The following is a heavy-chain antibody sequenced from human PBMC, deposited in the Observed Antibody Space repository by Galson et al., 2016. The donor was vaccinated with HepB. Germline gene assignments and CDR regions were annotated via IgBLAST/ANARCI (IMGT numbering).Heavy chain of an antibody. V-gene: IGHV4-39*01. CDR1: GGSIGSNTYY. CDR2: IHYSGRT. CDR3: ARHEPSFCSSAICYPYYFDY. D-gene: IGHD2-2*01. J-gene: IGHJ4*02. Sequence: SETLSLTCSVSGGSIGSNTYYWGWIRQPPGKGLEWIGSIHYSGRTFYNPSLQSRVTISVDTSKNQFSLSLNSVTAADTAVYYCARHEPSFCSSAICYPYYFDYWGQGTLVTVSS.